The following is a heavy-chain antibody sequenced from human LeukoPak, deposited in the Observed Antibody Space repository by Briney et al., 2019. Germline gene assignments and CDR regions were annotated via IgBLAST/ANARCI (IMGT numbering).Heavy chain of an antibody. Sequence: GGSLRLSCAASGFTFSSYSMNWVRQAPGKGLERVSSISSSSSYIYYADSVKGRFTISRDNAKNSLYLQMNSLRAEGTAVYYCARPIFGVVRSYYYYMDVWGKGTTVTVSS. CDR1: GFTFSSYS. J-gene: IGHJ6*03. CDR3: ARPIFGVVRSYYYYMDV. D-gene: IGHD3-3*01. V-gene: IGHV3-21*01. CDR2: ISSSSSYI.